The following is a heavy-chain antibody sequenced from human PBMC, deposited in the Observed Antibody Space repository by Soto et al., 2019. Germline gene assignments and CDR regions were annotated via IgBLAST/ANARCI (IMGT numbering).Heavy chain of an antibody. D-gene: IGHD3-22*01. CDR1: GGSFSGYY. CDR3: AANTYYYDSSGYFGYFDY. J-gene: IGHJ4*02. Sequence: PSETLSLTCAVYGGSFSGYYWSWIRQPPGKGLEWIGEINHSGSTYYNPSLKSRVTISVDTSKNQFSLKLSSVTAADTAVYYCAANTYYYDSSGYFGYFDYWGQGTLVTVSS. V-gene: IGHV4-34*09. CDR2: INHSGST.